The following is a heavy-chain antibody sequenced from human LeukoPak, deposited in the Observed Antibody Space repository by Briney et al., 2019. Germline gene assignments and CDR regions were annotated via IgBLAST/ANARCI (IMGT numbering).Heavy chain of an antibody. CDR1: GFTFSSYA. CDR2: ISGSGGST. V-gene: IGHV3-23*01. J-gene: IGHJ6*02. D-gene: IGHD3-22*01. Sequence: GGSLRLSCAASGFTFSSYAMSWVRQAPGKGLEWVSAISGSGGSTYYADSVKGRFTISRDTSKNTLYLQMNSLRAEDTAVYYCAKDFTYFYDSSGRPYGMDVWGQGTTATVSS. CDR3: AKDFTYFYDSSGRPYGMDV.